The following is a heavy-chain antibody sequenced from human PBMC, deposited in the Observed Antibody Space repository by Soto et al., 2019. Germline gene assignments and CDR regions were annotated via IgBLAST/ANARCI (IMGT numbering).Heavy chain of an antibody. Sequence: QVQLVQSGAEVKKPGSSVKVSCKASGGTFSTSAISWVRQAPGQGLEWVGGIMPVFPTPDYAQNFQGRVTITADESTTTADLELPSLRADDTAVYYCARVKARLQLGGNYYYILDVGGQGTAITVSS. V-gene: IGHV1-69*12. D-gene: IGHD1-1*01. CDR3: ARVKARLQLGGNYYYILDV. CDR2: IMPVFPTP. CDR1: GGTFSTSA. J-gene: IGHJ6*02.